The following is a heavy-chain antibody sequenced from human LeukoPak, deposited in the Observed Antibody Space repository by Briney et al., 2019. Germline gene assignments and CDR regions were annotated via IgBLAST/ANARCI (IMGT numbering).Heavy chain of an antibody. Sequence: SETLSLTCTVSGGSISSYYWSWIRQPPGKGLEWIGSIYYSGSTYYNPSLKSRVTISVDTSKNQFSLKLSSVTAADTAVYYCARLLSGPDEVALDYWGQGTLVTVSS. CDR2: IYYSGST. V-gene: IGHV4-59*12. CDR1: GGSISSYY. CDR3: ARLLSGPDEVALDY. J-gene: IGHJ4*02.